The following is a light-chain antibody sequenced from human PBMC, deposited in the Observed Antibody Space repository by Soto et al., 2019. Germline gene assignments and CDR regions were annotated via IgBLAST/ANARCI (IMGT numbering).Light chain of an antibody. CDR3: LQHNSYPHT. Sequence: DIQMTQSPSSLSASVGDRVTITCRASQGIGNDLGWYQQKPGKAPKRLIYAASRLQSGVPSRFSGSGSGTEFTLTISSLQPEDFATYDCLQHNSYPHTFGQGTKVEIK. J-gene: IGKJ1*01. CDR1: QGIGND. V-gene: IGKV1-17*01. CDR2: AAS.